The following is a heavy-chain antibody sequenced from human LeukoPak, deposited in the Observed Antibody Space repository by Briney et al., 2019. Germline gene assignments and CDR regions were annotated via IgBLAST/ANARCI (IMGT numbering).Heavy chain of an antibody. Sequence: SGGSLRLSCAASGFTFSSYSMNWVRQSPGKGLEWVSSISSSSSYIYYADSVKGRFTISRDNAKNSLYLQMNSLRAEDTAVYYCARSEAVAGTPLDYWGQGTLVTVSS. CDR3: ARSEAVAGTPLDY. D-gene: IGHD6-19*01. CDR2: ISSSSSYI. CDR1: GFTFSSYS. V-gene: IGHV3-21*01. J-gene: IGHJ4*02.